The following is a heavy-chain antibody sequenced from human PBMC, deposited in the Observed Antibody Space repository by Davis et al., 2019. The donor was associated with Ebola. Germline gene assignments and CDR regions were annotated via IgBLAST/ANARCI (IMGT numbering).Heavy chain of an antibody. Sequence: GGSLRLSCAASGFTFSSYGMHWVRQAPGKGLEWVAVIWYDGSNKYYADSVKGRFTISRDNSKNTLYLQMNSLRAEDTAVYYCARVGTATTTFDYWGQGTLVTVSS. D-gene: IGHD5-24*01. CDR1: GFTFSSYG. CDR3: ARVGTATTTFDY. V-gene: IGHV3-33*01. J-gene: IGHJ4*02. CDR2: IWYDGSNK.